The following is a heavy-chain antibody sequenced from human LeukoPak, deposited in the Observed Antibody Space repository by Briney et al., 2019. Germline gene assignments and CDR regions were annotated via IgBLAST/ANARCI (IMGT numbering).Heavy chain of an antibody. D-gene: IGHD4/OR15-4a*01. Sequence: GASVKVSCKASGGTFSSYAISWVRQAPGQGLEWMGWINPNSGGTNYAQKFQGRVTMTRDTSISTAYMELSRLRSDDTAVYYCARDMALRVPRGWFDPWGQGTLVTVSS. J-gene: IGHJ5*02. CDR3: ARDMALRVPRGWFDP. CDR1: GGTFSSYA. V-gene: IGHV1-2*02. CDR2: INPNSGGT.